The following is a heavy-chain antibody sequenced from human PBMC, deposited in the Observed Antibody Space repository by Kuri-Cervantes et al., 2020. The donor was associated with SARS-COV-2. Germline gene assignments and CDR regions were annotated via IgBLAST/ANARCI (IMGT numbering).Heavy chain of an antibody. CDR1: GGSISSGSYY. D-gene: IGHD1-7*01. Sequence: SETLSLTCTVSGGSISSGSYYWSWIRQPAGKGLEWIGRIYTSGSTNYNPSLKSRVTISVDTSKNQFSLKLSSVTAADTAVYYYARIVNYSKGNWNYGHYYYMDVWGKGTTVTVSS. CDR3: ARIVNYSKGNWNYGHYYYMDV. J-gene: IGHJ6*03. CDR2: IYTSGST. V-gene: IGHV4-61*02.